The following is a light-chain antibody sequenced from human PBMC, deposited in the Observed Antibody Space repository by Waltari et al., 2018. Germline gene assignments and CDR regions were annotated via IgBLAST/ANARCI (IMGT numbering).Light chain of an antibody. CDR1: QNLLYNANNKNF. CDR2: WAS. J-gene: IGKJ5*01. V-gene: IGKV4-1*01. CDR3: QQYYSTPIT. Sequence: DIVMTQSPDSLAMSLGERATISCKSSQNLLYNANNKNFLTWYQQKPGQPPKLLIYWASTRESGVPARFSRSGSGADFTLTINSLQAEDVAVYYCQQYYSTPITFGQGTRLEIK.